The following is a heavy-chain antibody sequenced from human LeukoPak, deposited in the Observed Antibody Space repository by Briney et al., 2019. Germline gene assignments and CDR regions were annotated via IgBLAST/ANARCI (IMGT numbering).Heavy chain of an antibody. J-gene: IGHJ4*02. Sequence: SETLSLTCTVSGYSISSGYYWGWIRQPPGKGLEWIGSIYHSGSTYYNPSLKSRVTISVDTSKNQFSLKLSSVTAADTAVYYCARVGITMIVVVIDYWGQGTLVTVSS. D-gene: IGHD3-22*01. CDR3: ARVGITMIVVVIDY. CDR2: IYHSGST. CDR1: GYSISSGYY. V-gene: IGHV4-38-2*02.